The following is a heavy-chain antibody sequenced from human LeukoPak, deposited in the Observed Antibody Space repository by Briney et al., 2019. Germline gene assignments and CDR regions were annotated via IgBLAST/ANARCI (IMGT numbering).Heavy chain of an antibody. J-gene: IGHJ1*01. Sequence: GGSLRLSCAASGFTFSSYTMSWVRQAPGKGLEWVSTISGSGDSTYSADSVKGRFTISRNNTKNTLYLQMNSLRAEDTTVYYCAKEWALTTVWGQGTLVTVSS. CDR2: ISGSGDST. CDR1: GFTFSSYT. V-gene: IGHV3-23*01. D-gene: IGHD4-17*01. CDR3: AKEWALTTV.